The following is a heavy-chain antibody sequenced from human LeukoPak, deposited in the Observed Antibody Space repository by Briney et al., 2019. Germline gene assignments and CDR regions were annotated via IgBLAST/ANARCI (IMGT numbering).Heavy chain of an antibody. V-gene: IGHV1-46*01. Sequence: ASVKVSCKASGYTFTNYYIHWVRQAPGQGLEWMGIINPSGGRTSYAQKFQGRVTMTRDTSTSTVYMELSSLGSEDTAVYYCARGGIAASGASDIWGQGTMVTVSS. CDR3: ARGGIAASGASDI. CDR1: GYTFTNYY. J-gene: IGHJ3*02. CDR2: INPSGGRT. D-gene: IGHD6-13*01.